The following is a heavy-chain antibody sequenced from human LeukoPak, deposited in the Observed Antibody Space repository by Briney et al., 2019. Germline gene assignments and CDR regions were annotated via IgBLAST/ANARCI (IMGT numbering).Heavy chain of an antibody. Sequence: SGGSLRLSCAASGFTFSNYGMGWVRQTPGKGLEWLSSVSGSGANTHYSDSVKGRFTISRDNSKNTLYLQMNSLRAEDTAVYYCARVEVRGVEQYWGQGTLVTVSS. CDR2: VSGSGANT. J-gene: IGHJ4*02. V-gene: IGHV3-23*01. D-gene: IGHD3-10*01. CDR3: ARVEVRGVEQY. CDR1: GFTFSNYG.